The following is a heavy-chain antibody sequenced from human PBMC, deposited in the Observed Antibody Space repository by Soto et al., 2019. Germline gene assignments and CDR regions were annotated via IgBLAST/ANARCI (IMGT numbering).Heavy chain of an antibody. CDR1: GFTFSTYS. J-gene: IGHJ6*02. CDR2: ISSRSDI. CDR3: AREYTAWPLAYGLDV. V-gene: IGHV3-21*01. Sequence: ALRLSCVGSGFTFSTYSINWVRQAPGKGLEWVSSISSRSDIYYADSVKGRFTISRDNAKNSVSLQMNSLRAEDTAVYYCAREYTAWPLAYGLDVWGQGTTVTVSS. D-gene: IGHD2-2*02.